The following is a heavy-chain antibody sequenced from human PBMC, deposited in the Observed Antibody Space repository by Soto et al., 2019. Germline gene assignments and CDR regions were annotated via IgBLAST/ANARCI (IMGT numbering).Heavy chain of an antibody. CDR2: IYYSGST. Sequence: SSDHLPLTCPFFGLCMRISYVTLLRTPPGKGLEWIGYIYYSGSTNYNPSLKSRVTISVDTSKNQFSLKLSSVTAADTAVYYCARDLTYYYDSSGYYSNGAFDRWGQGTMVTVS. CDR3: ARDLTYYYDSSGYYSNGAFDR. J-gene: IGHJ3*02. CDR1: GLCMRISY. D-gene: IGHD3-22*01. V-gene: IGHV4-59*01.